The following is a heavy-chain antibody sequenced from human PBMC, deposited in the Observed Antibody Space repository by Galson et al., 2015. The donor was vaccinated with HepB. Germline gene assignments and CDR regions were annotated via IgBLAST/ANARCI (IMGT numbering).Heavy chain of an antibody. Sequence: SCKASGYTFTDYYVHWVRQAPGQGLEWMGWINPNSGATNYAQRFQGWVTMTRDTSITTAYMDLTRLKSDDTAVYYCARSDNYDTSIYFHMDVWGQGTTVIVSS. CDR2: INPNSGAT. CDR1: GYTFTDYY. CDR3: ARSDNYDTSIYFHMDV. V-gene: IGHV1-2*04. D-gene: IGHD3-22*01. J-gene: IGHJ6*02.